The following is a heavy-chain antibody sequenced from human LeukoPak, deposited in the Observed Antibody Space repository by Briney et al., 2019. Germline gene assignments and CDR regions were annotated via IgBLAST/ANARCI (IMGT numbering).Heavy chain of an antibody. CDR2: ISSSSSYI. CDR1: GFTFSSYS. CDR3: ARGYPGVAVALDY. Sequence: GGSLRLSCAASGFTFSSYSMNWVRQAPGKGLEWVSSISSSSSYIYYADSVKGRFTISRDNAKNSLYLQMNSLRAEDTAVYYCARGYPGVAVALDYWGQGTLVTVSS. J-gene: IGHJ4*02. V-gene: IGHV3-21*01. D-gene: IGHD6-19*01.